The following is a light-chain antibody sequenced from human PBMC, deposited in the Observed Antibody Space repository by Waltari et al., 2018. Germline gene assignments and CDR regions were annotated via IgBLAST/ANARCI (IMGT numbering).Light chain of an antibody. CDR2: DAS. CDR1: QRVSSSY. Sequence: EIVLTQSPGTLSLSPGEGATLSCRASQRVSSSYLAWYQQKPGQAPRLLIYDASSRATGIPDRFSGSGSGTDFTLTVSRLEPEDFAVYYCQQYGTSPPTFGPGTKVDIK. J-gene: IGKJ3*01. CDR3: QQYGTSPPT. V-gene: IGKV3-20*01.